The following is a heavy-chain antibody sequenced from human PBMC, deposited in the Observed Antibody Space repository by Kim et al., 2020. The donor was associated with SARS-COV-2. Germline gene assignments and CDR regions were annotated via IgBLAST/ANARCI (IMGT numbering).Heavy chain of an antibody. CDR2: IKSNVNGGTT. V-gene: IGHV3-15*01. Sequence: GGSLRLSCAASGFTFSNAWMNWVRQAPGKGLEWVGRIKSNVNGGTTGYAAHVQGRFTISRDDSKNTLYLQMSSLKTEDTDVYDCTSALGDYCGGDCYSRVWGRGTTVTVSS. CDR1: GFTFSNAW. D-gene: IGHD2-21*02. CDR3: TSALGDYCGGDCYSRV. J-gene: IGHJ6*02.